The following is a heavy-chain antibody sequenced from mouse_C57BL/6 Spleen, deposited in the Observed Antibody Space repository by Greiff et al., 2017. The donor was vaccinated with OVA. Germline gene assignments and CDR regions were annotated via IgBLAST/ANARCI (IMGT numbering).Heavy chain of an antibody. CDR2: INYDGSST. V-gene: IGHV5-16*01. CDR3: ARDRGLRRDAMDY. Sequence: EVKLMESEGGLVQPGSSMKLSCTASGFTFSDYYMAWVRQVPEKGLEWVANINYDGSSTYYLDPLKSRFIISRDNAKNILYLQMSSLKSEDTATYYCARDRGLRRDAMDYWGQGTSVTVSS. J-gene: IGHJ4*01. CDR1: GFTFSDYY. D-gene: IGHD2-2*01.